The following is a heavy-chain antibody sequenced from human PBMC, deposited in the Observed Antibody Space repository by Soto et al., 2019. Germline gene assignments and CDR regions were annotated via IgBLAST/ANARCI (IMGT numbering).Heavy chain of an antibody. CDR2: MNPNSGNT. Sequence: ASVKVSCKASGYTFTSYDINWVRQATGQGLEWMGWMNPNSGNTGYAQKFQGRVTMTRNTSISTAYMELSSLRSEDTAVYYCARAIVVVPAASLVTPDYWGQGTLVTSPQ. J-gene: IGHJ4*02. D-gene: IGHD2-2*01. CDR3: ARAIVVVPAASLVTPDY. V-gene: IGHV1-8*01. CDR1: GYTFTSYD.